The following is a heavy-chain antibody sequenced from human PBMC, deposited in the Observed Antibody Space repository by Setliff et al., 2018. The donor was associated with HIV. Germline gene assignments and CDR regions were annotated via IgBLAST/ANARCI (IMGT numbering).Heavy chain of an antibody. CDR1: GGSISSHY. CDR3: ARFVFGSGYYFDY. J-gene: IGHJ4*02. D-gene: IGHD3-22*01. CDR2: IYTSGST. V-gene: IGHV4-4*07. Sequence: TSETLSLTCTVSGGSISSHYWSWIRQPAGKGLEWIGRIYTSGSTNYNPSLKSRVTISVDTSKNQFSLKLSSVTAADTAVYYCARFVFGSGYYFDYWGQGTLVTVSS.